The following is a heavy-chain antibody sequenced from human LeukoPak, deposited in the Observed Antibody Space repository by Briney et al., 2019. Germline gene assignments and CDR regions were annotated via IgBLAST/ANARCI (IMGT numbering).Heavy chain of an antibody. CDR3: AKDARQQINWFDS. D-gene: IGHD6-13*01. CDR2: IRDDGSIK. J-gene: IGHJ5*01. V-gene: IGHV3-30*02. Sequence: GGSLRLSCAASGFTFITYTIHWVRQAPGKGLEWVAFIRDDGSIKHYADFLRGRFTISRDNSKNTLYLQMHGLTTEDTSIYYCAKDARQQINWFDSWGQGTLVTVSS. CDR1: GFTFITYT.